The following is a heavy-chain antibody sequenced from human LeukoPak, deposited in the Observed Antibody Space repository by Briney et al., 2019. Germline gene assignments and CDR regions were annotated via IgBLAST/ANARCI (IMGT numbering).Heavy chain of an antibody. D-gene: IGHD3-22*01. V-gene: IGHV3-23*01. CDR2: ISGSGGST. CDR1: GFTFSNYA. Sequence: GGSLRLSCAASGFTFSNYAMSWVRQAPGKGLEWVSAISGSGGSTYYADSVKGRFTISRDNSKNTLYLQMNSLRAEDTAVYYCAKDEEYYYDSSGYYYFWFDPWGQGTLVTVSS. CDR3: AKDEEYYYDSSGYYYFWFDP. J-gene: IGHJ5*02.